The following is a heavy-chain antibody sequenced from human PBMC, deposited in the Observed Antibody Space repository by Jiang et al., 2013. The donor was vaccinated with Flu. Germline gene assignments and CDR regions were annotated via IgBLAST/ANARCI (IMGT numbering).Heavy chain of an antibody. J-gene: IGHJ4*02. CDR3: ARTQGRAAVFDY. D-gene: IGHD6-25*01. CDR1: GDSITSGGYY. Sequence: PGLVKPSQTLSLTCTVSGDSITSGGYYWSWIRQLPGKGLEWIGYIYFSGNVDHNPSLQSRVTLGVDTSKNQLSLNLTSVTAADTAVYFCARTQGRAAVFDYWGQGALVTVSS. CDR2: IYFSGNV. V-gene: IGHV4-31*03.